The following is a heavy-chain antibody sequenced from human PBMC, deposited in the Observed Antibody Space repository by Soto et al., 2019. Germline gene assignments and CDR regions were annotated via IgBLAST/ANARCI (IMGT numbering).Heavy chain of an antibody. Sequence: GSVGLSCAASGFTFSTYAMTWVRQAPGRGLEWVSTILHDETPFYTDSVKGRFTISRDNVRGTLYLQMNGLRVEDAALYFCAKDLFPTHGQRFFFQSWGQGILVTVSS. CDR1: GFTFSTYA. CDR3: AKDLFPTHGQRFFFQS. CDR2: ILHDETP. J-gene: IGHJ5*02. V-gene: IGHV3-23*01. D-gene: IGHD2-21*01.